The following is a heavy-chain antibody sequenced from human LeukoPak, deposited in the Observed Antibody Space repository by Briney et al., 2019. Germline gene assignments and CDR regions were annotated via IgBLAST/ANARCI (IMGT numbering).Heavy chain of an antibody. Sequence: PGGSLRLSCAASGFTFSSYSMNWVRQAPGKGLEWVSSISSSSSYIYYADSVKGRFTISRGNAKNSLYLQMNSLRAEDTAVYYCARHRDGYVPLDYWGQGTLVTVSS. CDR3: ARHRDGYVPLDY. D-gene: IGHD3-16*01. J-gene: IGHJ4*02. V-gene: IGHV3-21*01. CDR1: GFTFSSYS. CDR2: ISSSSSYI.